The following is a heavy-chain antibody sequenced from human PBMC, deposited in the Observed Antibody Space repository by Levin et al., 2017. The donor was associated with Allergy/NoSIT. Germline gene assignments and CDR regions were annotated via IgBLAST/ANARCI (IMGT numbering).Heavy chain of an antibody. Sequence: PGGSLRLSCAASGFMFSDYWMTWIRQGPRKGLEWVARIKPDGTEKYYVDSVKGRFTIARDNAKNSLYLQMNSLTADDTAVYYCAKEHTIMDCGGQGTLVTVSS. CDR2: IKPDGTEK. D-gene: IGHD2-21*01. V-gene: IGHV3-7*01. CDR1: GFMFSDYW. J-gene: IGHJ4*02. CDR3: AKEHTIMDC.